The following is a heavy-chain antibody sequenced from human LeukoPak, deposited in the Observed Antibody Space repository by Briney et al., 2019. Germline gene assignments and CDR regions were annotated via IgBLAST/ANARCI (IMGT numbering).Heavy chain of an antibody. Sequence: GGSLRLSCAASGFTFSSYGMHWVRQAPGKGLEWVAVISYDGSNKYYADSVKGRFTISRDNSKNTLYLQMNSLRAEDTAVYYWAKDPAGGGGYPWGQGTLVTVSS. V-gene: IGHV3-30*18. CDR1: GFTFSSYG. CDR2: ISYDGSNK. D-gene: IGHD3-16*01. CDR3: AKDPAGGGGYP. J-gene: IGHJ5*02.